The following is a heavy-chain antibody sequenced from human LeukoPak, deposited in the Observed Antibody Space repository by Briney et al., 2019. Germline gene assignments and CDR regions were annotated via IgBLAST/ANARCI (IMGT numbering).Heavy chain of an antibody. D-gene: IGHD6-6*01. J-gene: IGHJ4*02. Sequence: GGSLRLSCAASGFTFSSYNMNWVRQAPGKGLEWVSYITSSSSTIYYADSVKGRFTISRDNAKNSLYPQMNSLRDEDTAVHYCAREYSSSSGSVSDYWGQGTLVTVSS. V-gene: IGHV3-48*02. CDR1: GFTFSSYN. CDR2: ITSSSSTI. CDR3: AREYSSSSGSVSDY.